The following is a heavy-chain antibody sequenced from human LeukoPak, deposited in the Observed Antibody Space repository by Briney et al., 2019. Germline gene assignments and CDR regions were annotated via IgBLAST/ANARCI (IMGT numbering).Heavy chain of an antibody. D-gene: IGHD5-18*01. J-gene: IGHJ4*02. CDR2: ISGSGGST. CDR1: GFTFSSHA. CDR3: AKDPGGYSYGIIDY. Sequence: PGGSLRLSCAASGFTFSSHAMSWVRQAPGKGLEWVSAISGSGGSTYYADSVKGRFTISRDNSKNTLYLQMNSLRAEDTAVYYCAKDPGGYSYGIIDYWGQGTLVTVSS. V-gene: IGHV3-23*01.